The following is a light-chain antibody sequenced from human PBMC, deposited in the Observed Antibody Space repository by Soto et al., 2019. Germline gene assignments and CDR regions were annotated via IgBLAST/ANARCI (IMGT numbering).Light chain of an antibody. CDR1: SGNIASNY. CDR3: QSFDNNHFWG. Sequence: NFMLTQPHSVSESPGKTVTISCTGSSGNIASNYVYWYQQRPGSAPTTVIYEDNQRPSGVPDRFSGSVDSSSNSASLTISGLKTEDEADYYCQSFDNNHFWGFGGGTKLTVL. V-gene: IGLV6-57*02. CDR2: EDN. J-gene: IGLJ3*02.